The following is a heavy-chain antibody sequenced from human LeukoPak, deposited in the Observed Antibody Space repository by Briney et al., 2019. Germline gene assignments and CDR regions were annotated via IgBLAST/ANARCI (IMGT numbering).Heavy chain of an antibody. V-gene: IGHV3-48*01. CDR1: GFTFSRYS. Sequence: GGSLRLSCAASGFTFSRYSMNWVRQAPGKGLEWVSYISSSSSTIYYADSVKGRFTISRDNAKNSLYLQMNSLRAEDTAVYYCASNGNILTGYQDYWGQGTLVTVSS. CDR3: ASNGNILTGYQDY. J-gene: IGHJ4*02. D-gene: IGHD3-9*01. CDR2: ISSSSSTI.